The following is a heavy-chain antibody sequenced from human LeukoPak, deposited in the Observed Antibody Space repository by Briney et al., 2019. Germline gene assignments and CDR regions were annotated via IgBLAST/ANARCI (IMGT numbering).Heavy chain of an antibody. CDR2: INPSGGST. D-gene: IGHD1-1*01. J-gene: IGHJ4*02. V-gene: IGHV1-46*01. Sequence: ASVKVSCKASGYTFTSYYLHWVQQAFGQGLEWMGIINPSGGSTSYAQKFQGRVTMTRDTSTSTVYMELSSLRSEDTAVYYCARDLESTTGTTTFDYWGQGTLVTVSS. CDR1: GYTFTSYY. CDR3: ARDLESTTGTTTFDY.